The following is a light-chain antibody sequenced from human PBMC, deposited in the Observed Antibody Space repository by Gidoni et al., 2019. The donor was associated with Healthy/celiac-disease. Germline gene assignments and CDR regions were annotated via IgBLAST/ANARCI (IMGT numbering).Light chain of an antibody. V-gene: IGLV1-44*01. CDR1: SSNIGSNT. J-gene: IGLJ3*02. CDR3: AAWDDSLNGLV. CDR2: SHN. Sequence: QSVLTQPPSASGTPGQSVTISCSGSSSNIGSNTVNWYQQLPGTAPKLLIYSHNQRPSGVPDRFSGSKSGTSASLAISGLQSEDEADYYCAAWDDSLNGLVFGGGTKLTVL.